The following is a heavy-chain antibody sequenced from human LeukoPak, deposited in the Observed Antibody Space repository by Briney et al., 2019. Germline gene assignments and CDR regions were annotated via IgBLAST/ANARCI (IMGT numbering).Heavy chain of an antibody. V-gene: IGHV4-39*07. Sequence: SETLSLTCTVSGGSISSSSYYWGWIRQPPGKGLEWIGSIYYSGSTNYNPSLKSRVTISVDTSKNQFSLKLSSVTAADTAVYYCARAHGSGSYFTKIWGQGTLVTASS. CDR3: ARAHGSGSYFTKI. CDR1: GGSISSSSYY. J-gene: IGHJ4*02. CDR2: IYYSGST. D-gene: IGHD3-10*01.